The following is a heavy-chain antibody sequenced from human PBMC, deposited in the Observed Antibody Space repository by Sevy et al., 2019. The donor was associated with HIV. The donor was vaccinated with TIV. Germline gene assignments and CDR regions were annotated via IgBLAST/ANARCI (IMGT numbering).Heavy chain of an antibody. CDR3: ARGYYDSSGYYFHFDY. V-gene: IGHV4-30-2*01. J-gene: IGHJ4*02. D-gene: IGHD3-22*01. CDR1: GGSISSGGYS. Sequence: SETLSLTCAVSGGSISSGGYSWSWIRQPPGKGLEWIGYIYHSGSTYYNPSLKSRVTISLDRSKNQFSLKLSSVTAADTAVYYCARGYYDSSGYYFHFDYWGQGTLVTVSS. CDR2: IYHSGST.